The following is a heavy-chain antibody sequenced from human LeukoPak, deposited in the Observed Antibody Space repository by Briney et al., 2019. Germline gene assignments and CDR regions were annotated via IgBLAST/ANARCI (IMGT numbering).Heavy chain of an antibody. Sequence: GGSLRLSCAASGFTFSSYWMSWIRQAPGKGLEWVANIRQDGSEKYYVDSVKGRFTISRDNAKNSLYLQMNSLRAEDTAVYYCARAGAWWELLHFDCWGQGTLVTVSS. D-gene: IGHD1-26*01. CDR2: IRQDGSEK. CDR3: ARAGAWWELLHFDC. V-gene: IGHV3-7*04. J-gene: IGHJ4*02. CDR1: GFTFSSYW.